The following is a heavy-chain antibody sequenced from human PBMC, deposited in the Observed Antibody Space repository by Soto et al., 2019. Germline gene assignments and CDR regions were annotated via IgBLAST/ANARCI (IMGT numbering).Heavy chain of an antibody. Sequence: SVKVSCKASGGNFSSYAISWVRQAPGQGLEWMGGIIPIFGTANYAQQFQGRVKITADESTSTAYMELSSLRSEDTAVYYCARCGDYAACPRVLRYYYGRDVWGQGSTVTVSS. V-gene: IGHV1-69*13. J-gene: IGHJ6*02. CDR1: GGNFSSYA. CDR3: ARCGDYAACPRVLRYYYGRDV. CDR2: IIPIFGTA. D-gene: IGHD4-17*01.